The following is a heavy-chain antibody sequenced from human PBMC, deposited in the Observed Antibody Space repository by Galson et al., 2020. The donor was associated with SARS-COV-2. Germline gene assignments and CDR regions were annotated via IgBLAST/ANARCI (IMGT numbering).Heavy chain of an antibody. CDR2: IYYSGST. J-gene: IGHJ5*02. Sequence: SETLSLTCTVSGGSISSYHWSWIRQPPGKGLEWIGYIYYSGSTNYNPSLKSRVTISVDTSKNQFSLKLSSVTAADTAVYYCARSPITIFGVVIIGWFDPWGQGTLVTVSS. V-gene: IGHV4-59*01. CDR1: GGSISSYH. CDR3: ARSPITIFGVVIIGWFDP. D-gene: IGHD3-3*01.